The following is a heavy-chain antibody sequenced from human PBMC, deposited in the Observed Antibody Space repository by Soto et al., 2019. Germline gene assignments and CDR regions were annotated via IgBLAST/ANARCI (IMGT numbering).Heavy chain of an antibody. V-gene: IGHV4-34*01. Sequence: LSLTCAVYGGSFNGYYWTWIRQPPGKGPEWIGDINHSGSTNYNPSLKSRVTILVDTSKNQFSLKLRSVTAADMAVFYCARAPDNYYFDSWGQGTLVTVSS. CDR3: ARAPDNYYFDS. CDR2: INHSGST. D-gene: IGHD1-1*01. J-gene: IGHJ4*02. CDR1: GGSFNGYY.